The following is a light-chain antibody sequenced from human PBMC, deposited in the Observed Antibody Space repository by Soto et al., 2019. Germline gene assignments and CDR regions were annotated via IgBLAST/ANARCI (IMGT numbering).Light chain of an antibody. J-gene: IGKJ3*01. Sequence: DIVMTQFPLSLSVVPGEPASISCTSSQSLLQTNGHNYLDLYLQRPGQSPQLLIYLTSNRSVGVPDRFSGIGSCTDFTLKISRLEAEYVGFYFCMQALRTPLSFGPGTKVNL. CDR1: QSLLQTNGHNY. CDR2: LTS. V-gene: IGKV2-28*01. CDR3: MQALRTPLS.